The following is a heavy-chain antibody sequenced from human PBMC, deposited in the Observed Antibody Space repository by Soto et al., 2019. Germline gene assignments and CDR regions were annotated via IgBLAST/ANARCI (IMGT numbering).Heavy chain of an antibody. V-gene: IGHV1-69*13. CDR1: VGPFSNSA. J-gene: IGHJ6*02. D-gene: IGHD5-12*01. CDR3: ASDKDRLQLGGNYYYILDV. CDR2: IRPVFRTP. Sequence: SVKVSCQASVGPFSNSAISWVRHPHGQWREWMGGIRPVFRTPYYAQKFQGRVTITADDSTSTAYMELSGMRSDDTAIYYCASDKDRLQLGGNYYYILDVWGQGTTVTVSS.